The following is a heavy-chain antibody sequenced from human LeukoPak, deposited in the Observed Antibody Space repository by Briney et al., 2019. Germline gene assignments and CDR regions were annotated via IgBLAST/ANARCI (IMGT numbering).Heavy chain of an antibody. V-gene: IGHV4-59*01. CDR3: ARNSLGDDYATGWFYYYMDV. J-gene: IGHJ6*03. Sequence: SETLSLTCTVSGGSISSYYWSWIRQPPGKGLEWIGYIYYSGSTNYNPSLRRRVTISVDTSKNQFSLKLSSVTATDTGVYYCARNSLGDDYATGWFYYYMDVWGKGTTVTVSS. CDR1: GGSISSYY. D-gene: IGHD3-10*01. CDR2: IYYSGST.